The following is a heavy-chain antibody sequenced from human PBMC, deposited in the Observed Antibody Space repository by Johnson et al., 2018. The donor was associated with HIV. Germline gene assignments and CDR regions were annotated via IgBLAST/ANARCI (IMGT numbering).Heavy chain of an antibody. Sequence: VQLLESGGGVVQPGGSLRLSCAASGFTVSSNYMSWVRQAPGKGLEWVSVIYSGGSTYYVDSVKGRFTISRDNSKNTLYLQMNSLRAEDTAVYYCARIDYSNYEEAFDIWGQGTMVTVSS. J-gene: IGHJ3*02. CDR2: IYSGGST. D-gene: IGHD4-11*01. CDR3: ARIDYSNYEEAFDI. CDR1: GFTVSSNY. V-gene: IGHV3-66*02.